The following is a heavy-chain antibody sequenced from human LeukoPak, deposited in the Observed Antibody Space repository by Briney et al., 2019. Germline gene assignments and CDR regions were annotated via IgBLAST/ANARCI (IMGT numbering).Heavy chain of an antibody. J-gene: IGHJ4*02. V-gene: IGHV5-51*01. CDR2: IYPGDSET. CDR3: ARSAHFDY. CDR1: GYSFTSYW. Sequence: GESLKISCKGSGYSFTSYWVGWVRQMPGKGLEWVGMIYPGDSETRYSPSFQGQVTIAADKSISTAYLQWSSLKASDTAMYYCARSAHFDYWGQGTLVTVSS.